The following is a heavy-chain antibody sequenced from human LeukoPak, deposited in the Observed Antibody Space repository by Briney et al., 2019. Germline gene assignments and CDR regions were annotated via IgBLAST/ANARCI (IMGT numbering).Heavy chain of an antibody. D-gene: IGHD6-19*01. J-gene: IGHJ4*02. CDR1: GFTFSSNW. V-gene: IGHV3-7*01. Sequence: GGSLRLSCAAYGFTFSSNWMSWLRQAPGKGLEWVANIKEDGGEKYYVDSVKGRFTISRDNAKNSLYLQMNSLRVEDTAVYYCARDRETAGYSSGWFDYWGQGTLVTVSS. CDR3: ARDRETAGYSSGWFDY. CDR2: IKEDGGEK.